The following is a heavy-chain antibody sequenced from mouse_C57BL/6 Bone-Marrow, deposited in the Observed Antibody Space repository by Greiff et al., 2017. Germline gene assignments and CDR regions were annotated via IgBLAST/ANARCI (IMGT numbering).Heavy chain of an antibody. J-gene: IGHJ1*03. CDR1: GFNIKDDY. CDR2: IDPENGDT. V-gene: IGHV14-4*01. Sequence: VQLKESGAELVRPGASVKLSCTASGFNIKDDYMHWVKQRPEQGLEWIGWIDPENGDTEYASKFQGKATITADTSSNPAYLQLSSLTSEDTAVYYCTTPITTVPHWYFDVWGTGTTVTVSS. D-gene: IGHD1-1*01. CDR3: TTPITTVPHWYFDV.